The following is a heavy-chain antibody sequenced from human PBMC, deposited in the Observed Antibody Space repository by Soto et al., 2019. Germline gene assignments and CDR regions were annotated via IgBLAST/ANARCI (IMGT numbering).Heavy chain of an antibody. V-gene: IGHV3-30*18. J-gene: IGHJ4*02. Sequence: GGSLRLSCAASGFTFSSYGMHWVRQAPGKGLEWVAVISYDGSNKYYADSVKGRFTISRDNSKNTLYLQMNSLRAEDTAVYYCAKDPSSVVTGDYWGQGTLVTVSS. CDR2: ISYDGSNK. CDR1: GFTFSSYG. CDR3: AKDPSSVVTGDY. D-gene: IGHD2-15*01.